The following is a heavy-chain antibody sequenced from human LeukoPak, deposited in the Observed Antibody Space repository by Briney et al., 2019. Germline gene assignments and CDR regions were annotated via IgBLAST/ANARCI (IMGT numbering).Heavy chain of an antibody. CDR3: VRGRRSYGFDH. CDR1: GFSFSNYD. V-gene: IGHV3-13*01. D-gene: IGHD3-16*01. J-gene: IGHJ4*02. CDR2: LGSVGDA. Sequence: GGSLRLSCTASGFSFSNYDMHWVRQAPGKGLEWVSGLGSVGDAYYPDSVKGRFTISKETAKNSLYLQMSSLRDGDTAVYYCVRGRRSYGFDHWGQGTLVTVSS.